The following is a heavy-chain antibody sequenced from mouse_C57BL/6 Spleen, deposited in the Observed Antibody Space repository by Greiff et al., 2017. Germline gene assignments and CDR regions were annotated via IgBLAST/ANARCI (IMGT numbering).Heavy chain of an antibody. CDR2: ITPNTGGT. J-gene: IGHJ3*01. CDR3: ARYYYGSSYWGFAY. Sequence: EVQLHQSGPELVKPGASVKISCKASGYTFTDYYMNWVKQSQGKSLEWIGDITPNTGGTSYNQKFKGKATLTVDKSSSTAYMELRSLTSSDSAVYDCARYYYGSSYWGFAYWGQGTLVTVSA. V-gene: IGHV1-26*01. CDR1: GYTFTDYY. D-gene: IGHD1-1*01.